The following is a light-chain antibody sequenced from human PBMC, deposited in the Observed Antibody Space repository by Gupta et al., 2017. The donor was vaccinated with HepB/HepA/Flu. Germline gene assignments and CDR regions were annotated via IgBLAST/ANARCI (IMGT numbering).Light chain of an antibody. J-gene: IGKJ4*01. V-gene: IGKV1-39*01. CDR1: QSISSY. Sequence: DIQMTQSPSSLSASVGDRVTITCRASQSISSYLNWYQQKPGKAPKLLIYAASRVQSGVPSRFSGSGSGTDFTLTISRRQPEDFATYYCQHRYSTRITFGRGTKVEIK. CDR3: QHRYSTRIT. CDR2: AAS.